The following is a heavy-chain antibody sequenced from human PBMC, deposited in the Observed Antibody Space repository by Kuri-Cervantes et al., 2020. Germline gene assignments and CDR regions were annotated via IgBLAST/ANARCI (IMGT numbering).Heavy chain of an antibody. D-gene: IGHD6-19*01. CDR2: INAGNGNT. CDR3: ARVGWSDPNYYYYGMDV. J-gene: IGHJ6*02. V-gene: IGHV1-3*01. Sequence: ASVKVSCKASGGTFSSYAMHWVRQAPGQRLEWMGWINAGNGNTKYSQKFQGWVTMTRDTSISTAYMELSRLRSDDTAVYYCARVGWSDPNYYYYGMDVWGQGTTVTVSS. CDR1: GGTFSSYA.